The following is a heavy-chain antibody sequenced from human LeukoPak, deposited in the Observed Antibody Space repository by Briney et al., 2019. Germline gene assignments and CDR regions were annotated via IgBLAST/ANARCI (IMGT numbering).Heavy chain of an antibody. CDR3: ASSSTFSSIAARLDYYYYYMDV. CDR2: IYPGDSDT. V-gene: IGHV5-51*01. CDR1: GYSFTSYW. Sequence: GESLKISCKGSGYSFTSYWIGWVRQMPGKGREWMGIIYPGDSDTRYSPSFQGQVTISADKSISTAYLQWSSLKASDTAMYYCASSSTFSSIAARLDYYYYYMDVWGKGTTVTVSS. D-gene: IGHD6-6*01. J-gene: IGHJ6*03.